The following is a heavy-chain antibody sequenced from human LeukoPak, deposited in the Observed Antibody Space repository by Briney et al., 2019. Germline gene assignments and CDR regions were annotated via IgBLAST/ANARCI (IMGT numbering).Heavy chain of an antibody. J-gene: IGHJ4*02. CDR2: IRSDGGSS. D-gene: IGHD6-19*01. V-gene: IGHV3-74*01. Sequence: GGSLRLSCAASGFTFSNYFWMHWVRQAPGKGLVWVSRIRSDGGSSTYADSVKGRFTISRDNSKNTLFLQMNSLRAEDTAVYYCAEGDTSGWYGNFDYWGQGILVTVSS. CDR3: AEGDTSGWYGNFDY. CDR1: GFTFSNYFW.